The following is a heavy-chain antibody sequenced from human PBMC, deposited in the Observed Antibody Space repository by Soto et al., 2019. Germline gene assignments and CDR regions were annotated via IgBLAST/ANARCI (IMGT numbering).Heavy chain of an antibody. CDR2: IYYSGST. V-gene: IGHV4-39*01. J-gene: IGHJ3*02. D-gene: IGHD3-9*01. Sequence: QLQLQESGPGLVKPSETLSLTCTVSGGSISSSSYYWGWIRQPPGKGLEWIGSIYYSGSTYYNPSLKSRVTISVDTSKNQFSLKLSSVTAADTAVYYCARLGPYDILTGDENAFDIWGQGTMVTVSS. CDR3: ARLGPYDILTGDENAFDI. CDR1: GGSISSSSYY.